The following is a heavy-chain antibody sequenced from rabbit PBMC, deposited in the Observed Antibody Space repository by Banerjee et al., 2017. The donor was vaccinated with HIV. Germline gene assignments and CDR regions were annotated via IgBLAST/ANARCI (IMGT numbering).Heavy chain of an antibody. CDR2: IHAGSGGG. J-gene: IGHJ4*01. CDR3: AGSLVDNANL. Sequence: QSLEESGGDLVKPGASLTLTCTASGFSFSSSYWTCWVRQAPGKGLELIACIHAGSGGGYYASWAKGRFTISKTSSTTVTLQMTSLTAADTATYLCAGSLVDNANLWGPGTLVTVS. CDR1: GFSFSSSYW. V-gene: IGHV1S40*01. D-gene: IGHD1-1*01.